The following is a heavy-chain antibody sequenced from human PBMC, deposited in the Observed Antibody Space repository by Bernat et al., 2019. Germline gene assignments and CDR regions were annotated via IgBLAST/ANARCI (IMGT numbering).Heavy chain of an antibody. V-gene: IGHV3-23*01. CDR2: ILGSGGAT. J-gene: IGHJ4*02. D-gene: IGHD6-13*01. CDR3: AKVKLATSSWYGSDY. CDR1: GFTFSTYA. Sequence: EVQLLESGGGLVQPGGSLRLSCAASGFTFSTYAMSWVRQSPGKGLVWVSTILGSGGATYYADSVEGRFTISRDNSKNTLYLQMNSLGAEDTAVYYRAKVKLATSSWYGSDYWGRGTLVTVSS.